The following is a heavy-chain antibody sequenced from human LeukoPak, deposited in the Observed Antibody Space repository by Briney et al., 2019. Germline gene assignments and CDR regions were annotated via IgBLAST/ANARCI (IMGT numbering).Heavy chain of an antibody. CDR1: GFTVSSNY. D-gene: IGHD6-13*01. CDR3: AKAPSAAAGLFFDY. V-gene: IGHV3-53*05. Sequence: GGSLRLSCAASGFTVSSNYMSWVRQAPGKGLECVSVIYSGGGAYYADSVKGRFTISRDNSKNTLYLQMNSLRAEDTAVYYCAKAPSAAAGLFFDYWGQGTLVTVSS. CDR2: IYSGGGA. J-gene: IGHJ4*02.